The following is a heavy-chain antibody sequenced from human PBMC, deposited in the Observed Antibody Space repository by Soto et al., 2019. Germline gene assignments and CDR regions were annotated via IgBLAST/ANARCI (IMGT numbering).Heavy chain of an antibody. CDR2: IYYTGST. J-gene: IGHJ6*02. V-gene: IGHV4-59*01. D-gene: IGHD3-16*01. Sequence: WTWIRQPPGEGLEWIGSIYYTGSTNYNPSLKSRVTVSLDTSKNQFSLNLKSVTGADTAVYYCARARLTFAYGLDVWGQGTTVSVPS. CDR3: ARARLTFAYGLDV.